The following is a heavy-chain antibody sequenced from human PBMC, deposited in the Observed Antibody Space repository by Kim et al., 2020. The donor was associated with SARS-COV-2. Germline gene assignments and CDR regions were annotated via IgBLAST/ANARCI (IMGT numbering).Heavy chain of an antibody. D-gene: IGHD3-3*01. CDR2: NK. V-gene: IGHV3-30*02. J-gene: IGHJ4*02. CDR3: AKAREWLLKY. Sequence: NKYYADSVKGRFTISRDNSKNTLYLQMNSLRAEDTAVYYCAKAREWLLKYWGQGTLVTVSS.